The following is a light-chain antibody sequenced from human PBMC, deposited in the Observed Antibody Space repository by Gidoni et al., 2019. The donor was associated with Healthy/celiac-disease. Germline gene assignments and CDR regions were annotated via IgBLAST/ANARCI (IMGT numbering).Light chain of an antibody. Sequence: QSALTQPPSASGSPGQSVTISCTGTSSDVGGYHYVSWYQQHPGKAPKLMSYEVSKRPSGVPDRFSGSKSGNTASLTVSGLQAEDEADYYCSSYAGSNNLVVFGGGTKLTVL. J-gene: IGLJ2*01. CDR3: SSYAGSNNLVV. V-gene: IGLV2-8*01. CDR1: SSDVGGYHY. CDR2: EVS.